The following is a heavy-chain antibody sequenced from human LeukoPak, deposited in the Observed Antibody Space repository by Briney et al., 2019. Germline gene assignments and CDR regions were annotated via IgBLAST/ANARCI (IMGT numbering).Heavy chain of an antibody. V-gene: IGHV4-39*01. CDR1: GGSISSSSYY. CDR3: ARHSYDILTKRLDAFDI. D-gene: IGHD3-9*01. Sequence: TSETLSLTCTVSGGSISSSSYYWGWIRQPPGKGLEWIGSIYYSGSTYYKPSLKTQVTISVDTSKNQFSLKLSSVTAADTAVYYCARHSYDILTKRLDAFDIWGQGTMVTVSS. J-gene: IGHJ3*02. CDR2: IYYSGST.